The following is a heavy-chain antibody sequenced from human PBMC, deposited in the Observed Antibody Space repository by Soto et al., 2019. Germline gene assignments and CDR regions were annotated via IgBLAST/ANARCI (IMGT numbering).Heavy chain of an antibody. CDR2: INGDGSTT. CDR1: GFPFSNYW. CDR3: TRGGTSATSGGLFDY. J-gene: IGHJ4*02. V-gene: IGHV3-74*01. Sequence: GGSLRLSCAGSGFPFSNYWTHLVRQAPGKGLVWVSRINGDGSTTTYADFVKGRFTISRDNAKNTLYLQMDSLGADDTAVYYCTRGGTSATSGGLFDYSGKGGIVTVSS. D-gene: IGHD3-16*01.